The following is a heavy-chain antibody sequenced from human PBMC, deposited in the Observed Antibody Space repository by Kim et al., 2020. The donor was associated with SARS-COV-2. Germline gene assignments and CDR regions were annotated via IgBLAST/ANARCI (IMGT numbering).Heavy chain of an antibody. CDR1: GFTFSSHS. J-gene: IGHJ4*02. V-gene: IGHV3-48*02. Sequence: GGSLRLSCAASGFTFSSHSMNWVRQAPGKGLEWISYITSSSSTIYYADSVQGRFTISRDNAKNSLYLQMDSLRDEDTAVYYCARGVSNSAWLIDYWGQGTLVTVSS. D-gene: IGHD6-19*01. CDR2: ITSSSSTI. CDR3: ARGVSNSAWLIDY.